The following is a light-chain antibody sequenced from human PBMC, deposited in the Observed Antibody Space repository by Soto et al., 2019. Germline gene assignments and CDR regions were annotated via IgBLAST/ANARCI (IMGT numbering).Light chain of an antibody. CDR1: QSVNSN. CDR3: QQYDIWPPLT. CDR2: GAS. Sequence: EIVMTQSPVTLSVSPGERATLSCRASQSVNSNLAWYQQRPGQAPRLLIYGASTSATGIPARFSGSGSGTEFTLTISSLQSEDVAVYYCQQYDIWPPLTFGGGTKVEIK. V-gene: IGKV3-15*01. J-gene: IGKJ4*01.